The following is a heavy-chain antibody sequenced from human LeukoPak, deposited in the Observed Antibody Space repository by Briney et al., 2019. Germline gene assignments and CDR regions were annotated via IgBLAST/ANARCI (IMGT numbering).Heavy chain of an antibody. D-gene: IGHD3-3*01. V-gene: IGHV3-23*01. Sequence: GGSLRLSCVASGFTFRHYAMSWVRQAPGRGLEWVSGLSDSGSNTYYADSVKGRFTISRDNSKNTLYLQMNSLRAEDTAVYYCAKVEVFGVVIAHFDYWGQGTLVTVSS. J-gene: IGHJ4*02. CDR2: LSDSGSNT. CDR3: AKVEVFGVVIAHFDY. CDR1: GFTFRHYA.